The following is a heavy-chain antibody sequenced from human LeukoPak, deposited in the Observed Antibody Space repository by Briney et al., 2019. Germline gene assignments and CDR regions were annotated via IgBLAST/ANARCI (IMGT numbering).Heavy chain of an antibody. V-gene: IGHV1-46*01. CDR3: AREFNGLDY. CDR2: INPSGGST. Sequence: ASVKVSCKASGYTFTSYDINWVRQAPGQGLEWMGIINPSGGSTSYAQKFQGRVTMTRDTSTSTVYMELSSLRSEDTAVYYCAREFNGLDYWGQGTLVTVSS. CDR1: GYTFTSYD. J-gene: IGHJ4*02. D-gene: IGHD4-17*01.